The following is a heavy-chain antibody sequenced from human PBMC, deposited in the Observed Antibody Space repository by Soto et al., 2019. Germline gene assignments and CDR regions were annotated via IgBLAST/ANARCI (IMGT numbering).Heavy chain of an antibody. V-gene: IGHV3-9*01. CDR2: ISWNSGSI. J-gene: IGHJ4*02. CDR1: GFTFDDYA. D-gene: IGHD1-7*01. CDR3: AKGGYNWNSYLHY. Sequence: EVQLVESGGGLVQPGRSLRLSCAASGFTFDDYAMHWVRQAPGKGLEWVSGISWNSGSIGYADSVKGRFTISTDNAKNSLYMQMNSLRAEDTALYYCAKGGYNWNSYLHYWGQGTLVTVSS.